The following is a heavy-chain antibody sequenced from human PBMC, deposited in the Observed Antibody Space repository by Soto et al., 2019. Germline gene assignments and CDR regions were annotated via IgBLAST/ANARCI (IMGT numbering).Heavy chain of an antibody. Sequence: GGSLRLSCAASGFTFDTYAMNWVRQAPGKGLEWVSGISGSGGNTYYTDSVKGRFTISRDNSKNTLYLQMNSLRADDTAVYYCAKDRSVDTRDWFDPWGQGTLVTVSS. J-gene: IGHJ5*02. V-gene: IGHV3-23*01. CDR1: GFTFDTYA. CDR3: AKDRSVDTRDWFDP. CDR2: ISGSGGNT. D-gene: IGHD5-18*01.